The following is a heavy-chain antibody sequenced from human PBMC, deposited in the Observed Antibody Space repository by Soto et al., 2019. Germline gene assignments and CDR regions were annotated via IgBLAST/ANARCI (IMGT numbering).Heavy chain of an antibody. CDR3: AGGYCSGGSCYNP. V-gene: IGHV1-69*13. J-gene: IGHJ5*02. CDR1: GGTFSSYA. D-gene: IGHD2-15*01. Sequence: SVKVSCKASGGTFSSYAISWVRQAPGQGLEWMGGIIPIFGTANYAQKFQGRVTITADESTSTAYMELSSLRSEYTAVYYCAGGYCSGGSCYNPWGQGTLVTVSS. CDR2: IIPIFGTA.